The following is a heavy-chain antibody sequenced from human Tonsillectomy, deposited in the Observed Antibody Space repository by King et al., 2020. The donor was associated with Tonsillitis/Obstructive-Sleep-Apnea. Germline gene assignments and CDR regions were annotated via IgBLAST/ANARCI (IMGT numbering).Heavy chain of an antibody. Sequence: VQLVESGGGLIQPGGSLRLSCAASGFTVSSNYMSWVRQAPGKGLEWVSVIYSGGSTYYADSVKGRFTTSRDNSKNTLYLQMNSLRAADTAVYYFARDQEYGSECYYHYDYDMDVWGKGTTVTVSS. V-gene: IGHV3-53*01. CDR1: GFTVSSNY. J-gene: IGHJ6*03. D-gene: IGHD3-10*01. CDR3: ARDQEYGSECYYHYDYDMDV. CDR2: IYSGGST.